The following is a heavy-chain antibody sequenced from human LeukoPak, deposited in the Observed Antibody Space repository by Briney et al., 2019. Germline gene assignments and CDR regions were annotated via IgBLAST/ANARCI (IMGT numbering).Heavy chain of an antibody. CDR3: ARAPLGGYGPWY. CDR1: GFTFGSYD. D-gene: IGHD3-22*01. V-gene: IGHV3-13*01. Sequence: RGSQRLSCAASGFTFGSYDMHSARQGTGKGIEWVSATGTVGYTYYPGFVRGRFTVSRENAKTSLYLQMNSLRAGDTAVYFCARAPLGGYGPWYWGQGTLVTVCS. J-gene: IGHJ4*02. CDR2: TGTVGYT.